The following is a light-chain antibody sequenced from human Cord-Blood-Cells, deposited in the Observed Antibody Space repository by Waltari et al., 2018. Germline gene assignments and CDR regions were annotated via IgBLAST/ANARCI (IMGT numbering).Light chain of an antibody. Sequence: DIQMTQSPSPLSAFVGDRVTIPCRASQSISSWLAWYQQKPGKAPKLLIYDASSLESGVPSRFSGSGSGTEFTLTISSLQPDDFAAYYCQQYNSYPLTFGGGTKVEIK. CDR2: DAS. CDR3: QQYNSYPLT. V-gene: IGKV1-5*01. J-gene: IGKJ4*01. CDR1: QSISSW.